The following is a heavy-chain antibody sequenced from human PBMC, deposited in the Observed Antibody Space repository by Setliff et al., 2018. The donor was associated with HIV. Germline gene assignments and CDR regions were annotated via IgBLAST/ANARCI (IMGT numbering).Heavy chain of an antibody. CDR3: VASSSWSCRLNY. Sequence: NPSETLSLTCAVYGGPSSGYWSWVRQSPGKGLEWIGEISHSGSTNYNLSLKSRAVISADTSKKQFSLKLTSVTAADTGIYYCVASSSWSCRLNYWGQGTQVTVS. CDR2: ISHSGST. V-gene: IGHV4-34*01. CDR1: GGPSSGY. J-gene: IGHJ4*02. D-gene: IGHD6-13*01.